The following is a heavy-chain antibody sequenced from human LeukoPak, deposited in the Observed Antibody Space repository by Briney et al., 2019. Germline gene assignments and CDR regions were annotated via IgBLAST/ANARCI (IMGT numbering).Heavy chain of an antibody. D-gene: IGHD1-14*01. J-gene: IGHJ3*02. CDR2: VYYGGST. V-gene: IGHV4-39*01. CDR1: GASISTTSYF. CDR3: ARQGTGGRATDI. Sequence: SETLSLTCTVSGASISTTSYFWDWIRQPPGKGLEWIGGVYYGGSTYYNPSLKSRVTISVDTSKNQFSLTLSSVTAADTAVYYCARQGTGGRATDISGQGTMVTVSS.